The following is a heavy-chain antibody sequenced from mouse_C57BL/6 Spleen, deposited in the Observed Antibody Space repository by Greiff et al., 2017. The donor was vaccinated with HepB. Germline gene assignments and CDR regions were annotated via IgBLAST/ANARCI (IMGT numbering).Heavy chain of an antibody. Sequence: VQLQQSGAELVRPGASVKLSCKASGYTFTDYYINWVKQRPGQGLEWIARIYPGSGNTYYNEKFKGKATLSAEKSSSTAYMQLSSLTSEDSAVYFCASPDYYGSSYRYFDVWGTATTVTVSS. J-gene: IGHJ1*03. CDR1: GYTFTDYY. CDR2: IYPGSGNT. CDR3: ASPDYYGSSYRYFDV. D-gene: IGHD1-1*01. V-gene: IGHV1-76*01.